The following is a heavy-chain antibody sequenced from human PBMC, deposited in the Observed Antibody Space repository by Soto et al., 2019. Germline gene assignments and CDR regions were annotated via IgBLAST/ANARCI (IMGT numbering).Heavy chain of an antibody. CDR2: IKEDGSEA. CDR3: ARDWGAPGRGSALGYYYHFGMDV. CDR1: GFTFSTYW. Sequence: EVQLVESGGGLVQPGGSLRLSCAASGFTFSTYWMNWVRQAPGKGLEWVANIKEDGSEAYYVDSVKGRFTISRDNAKNSLYLDMNSLRGVDTAVYYCARDWGAPGRGSALGYYYHFGMDVWGQGTTVTVPS. J-gene: IGHJ6*02. D-gene: IGHD3-16*01. V-gene: IGHV3-7*05.